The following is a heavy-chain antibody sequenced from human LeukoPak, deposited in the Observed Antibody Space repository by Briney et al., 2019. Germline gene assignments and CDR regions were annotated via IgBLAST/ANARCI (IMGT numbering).Heavy chain of an antibody. CDR3: ARGKVD. Sequence: GGSLRLSCAASGFTFSSYDMNWVRQAPGKGLEWVSHITGSGTIYYADSVKGRFTVSRDIAKNSLYLQMNGLRDEDTAVYYCARGKVDWGQGTLVSVS. J-gene: IGHJ4*02. V-gene: IGHV3-48*03. CDR2: ITGSGTI. CDR1: GFTFSSYD.